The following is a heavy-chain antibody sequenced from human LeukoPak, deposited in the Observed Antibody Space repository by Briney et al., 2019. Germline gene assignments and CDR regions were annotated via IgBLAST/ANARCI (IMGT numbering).Heavy chain of an antibody. J-gene: IGHJ4*02. CDR3: ARVTYGGNSD. CDR2: ISSSSSTI. V-gene: IGHV3-48*01. Sequence: PGGSLRLSCAASGFTFSSYSMNWVRKAPGKGLEWVSYISSSSSTIYYADSVKGRFTISRDNAKNSLYLQMNSLRAEDTAVYYCARVTYGGNSDWGQGTLVTVSS. D-gene: IGHD4-23*01. CDR1: GFTFSSYS.